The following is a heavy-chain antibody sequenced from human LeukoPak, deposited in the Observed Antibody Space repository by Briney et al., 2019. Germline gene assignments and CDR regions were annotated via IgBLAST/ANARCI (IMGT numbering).Heavy chain of an antibody. J-gene: IGHJ6*03. D-gene: IGHD4-17*01. V-gene: IGHV1-8*03. CDR1: GYTFTSYD. CDR3: ARGPATVTTESDYYYYYMDV. Sequence: GASVKVSCMACGYTFTSYDINWVRQATGQGLEWMGWMSPNSGNTGYAQKFQGRVTITRNTSISTAYMELSSLRSEDTTVYYCARGPATVTTESDYYYYYMDVWGKGTPVTVSS. CDR2: MSPNSGNT.